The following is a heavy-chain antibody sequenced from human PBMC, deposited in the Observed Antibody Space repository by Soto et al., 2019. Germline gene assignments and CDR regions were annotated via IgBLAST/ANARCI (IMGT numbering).Heavy chain of an antibody. D-gene: IGHD3-10*01. J-gene: IGHJ6*02. CDR1: GGSISSSSYY. CDR2: IYYSGST. CDR3: AIEFGDRDYYYGMDV. V-gene: IGHV4-39*02. Sequence: LSLTCTVSGGSISSSSYYWGWIRQPPGKGLEWIGSIYYSGSTYYNPSLKSRVTISVDTSKNQFSLKLSSVTAADTAVYYCAIEFGDRDYYYGMDVRGQRTTVTVSS.